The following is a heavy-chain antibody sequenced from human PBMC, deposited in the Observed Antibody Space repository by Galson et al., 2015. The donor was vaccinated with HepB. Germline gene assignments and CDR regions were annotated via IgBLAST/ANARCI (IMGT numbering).Heavy chain of an antibody. V-gene: IGHV1-69*13. J-gene: IGHJ6*02. D-gene: IGHD2-2*01. CDR2: IIPIFGTA. CDR3: ARARNVRVATAAMPDGMDV. Sequence: SVKVSCKASGGTFSSYAISWVRQAPGQGLEWMGGIIPIFGTANYAQKFQGRVTITADESTSTAYMELSSMRSEDTAVYYCARARNVRVATAAMPDGMDVSGPGTPVTVSS. CDR1: GGTFSSYA.